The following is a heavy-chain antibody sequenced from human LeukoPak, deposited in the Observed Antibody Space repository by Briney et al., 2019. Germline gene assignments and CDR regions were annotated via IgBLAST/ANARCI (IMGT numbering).Heavy chain of an antibody. CDR1: GFTVSTNY. J-gene: IGHJ4*02. CDR3: ARGGYSSGWYRD. V-gene: IGHV3-53*01. Sequence: GGSLRLSCAASGFTVSTNYMNWVRQAPGKGLEWVSVVYSGGSTYYADSVKGRSTISRDNSKNTLYLQMSSLRAEDTAVYYCARGGYSSGWYRDWGQGTLVTVSS. CDR2: VYSGGST. D-gene: IGHD6-19*01.